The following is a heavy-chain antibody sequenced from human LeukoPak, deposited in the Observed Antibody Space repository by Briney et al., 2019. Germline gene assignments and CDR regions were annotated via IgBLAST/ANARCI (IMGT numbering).Heavy chain of an antibody. V-gene: IGHV3-74*01. Sequence: PGGSLRLSCTASGFSLASFWIHWVRQVPGEGLEWVSRVSPEGDKTYADSVKGRFTISRDNSKNTLYLQMNSLRAEDTAVYYCAKKIYSSGWFVDYWGQGTLVTVSS. J-gene: IGHJ4*02. D-gene: IGHD6-19*01. CDR1: GFSLASFW. CDR2: VSPEGDKT. CDR3: AKKIYSSGWFVDY.